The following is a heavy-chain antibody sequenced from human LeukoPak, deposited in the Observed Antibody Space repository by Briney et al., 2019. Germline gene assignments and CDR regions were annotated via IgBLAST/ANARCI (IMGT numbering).Heavy chain of an antibody. CDR1: GFTFSSYA. CDR2: ISSNGGST. V-gene: IGHV3-64*01. J-gene: IGHJ6*03. Sequence: AGSLTLSCAASGFTFSSYAMHWVRQAPGKGLEYVSAISSNGGSTYYANSVKGRFTISRDNSKNTLYLQMGSLRAEDMAVYYCARDASYYYYMDVWGKGTTVTVSS. CDR3: ARDASYYYYMDV.